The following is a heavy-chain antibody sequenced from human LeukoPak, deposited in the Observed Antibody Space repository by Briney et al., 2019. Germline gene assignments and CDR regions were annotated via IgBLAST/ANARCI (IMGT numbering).Heavy chain of an antibody. D-gene: IGHD6-13*01. CDR1: GFTFSNYW. CDR2: IIGDGSST. Sequence: PGGSLLLSCPASGFTFSNYWMHWVRQAPGKGLMWVSRIIGDGSSTSYADSVKGRFTISRDNAKNTLYLQMNSLRAEDTAVYYCARALGQQPDYWGQGTLVTVSS. J-gene: IGHJ4*02. CDR3: ARALGQQPDY. V-gene: IGHV3-74*01.